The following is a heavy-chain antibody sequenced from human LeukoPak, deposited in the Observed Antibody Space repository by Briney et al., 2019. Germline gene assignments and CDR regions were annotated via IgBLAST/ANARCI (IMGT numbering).Heavy chain of an antibody. J-gene: IGHJ3*02. V-gene: IGHV3-48*04. CDR3: ATDDSSGWYYAFDI. CDR2: ISSSISTI. CDR1: GFTFSSYS. D-gene: IGHD6-19*01. Sequence: GGSLRLSCAASGFTFSSYSMNWVRQAPGKGLEWVSYISSSISTIYYADSVKGRFTISRDNAKNSLYLQMNSLRAEDTAVYYCATDDSSGWYYAFDIWGQGTMVTVSS.